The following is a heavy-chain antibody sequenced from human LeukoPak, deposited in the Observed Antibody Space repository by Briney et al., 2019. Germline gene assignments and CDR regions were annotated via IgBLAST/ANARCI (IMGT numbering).Heavy chain of an antibody. CDR1: GFTCSIYG. J-gene: IGHJ6*01. V-gene: IGHV3-33*01. CDR3: ARGVGGRSYSYYYGMDV. Sequence: GVTLRLSCAASGFTCSIYGRHRVPQAPGKGREGGVDTWYDGSNKAYTDSVKVRFTSSRAISKNTLYLQRHSLSAKDMAFYSCARGVGGRSYSYYYGMDVGGRGTTVSV. CDR2: TWYDGSNK. D-gene: IGHD3-16*01.